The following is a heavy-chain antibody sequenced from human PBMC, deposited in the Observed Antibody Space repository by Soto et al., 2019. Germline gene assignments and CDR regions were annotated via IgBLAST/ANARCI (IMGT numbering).Heavy chain of an antibody. CDR2: IYFTGYT. CDR3: ATVAMTSPKVFDY. CDR1: GGPLSPHN. J-gene: IGHJ4*02. V-gene: IGHV4-59*11. Sequence: QWQLQEPGPGLVNPSETLSLTSTVPGGPLSPHNGSWIRQSPGKGLEWIGYIYFTGYTNYNPSLKNRVTISVDTSKSQFSLSLNSVTAADTAVYYCATVAMTSPKVFDYWGQGTLVSVSS. D-gene: IGHD2-15*01.